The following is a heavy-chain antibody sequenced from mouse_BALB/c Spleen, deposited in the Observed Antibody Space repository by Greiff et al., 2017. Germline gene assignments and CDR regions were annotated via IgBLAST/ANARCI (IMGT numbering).Heavy chain of an antibody. CDR3: ARLPETARATAWFAY. Sequence: EVMLVESGGDLVKPGGSLKLSCAASGFTFSSYGMSWVRQTPDKRLEWVATISSGGSYTYYPDSVKGRFTISRDNAKNTLYLQMSSLKSEDTAMYYCARLPETARATAWFAYWGQGTLVTVSA. J-gene: IGHJ3*01. D-gene: IGHD3-2*01. CDR2: ISSGGSYT. CDR1: GFTFSSYG. V-gene: IGHV5-6*01.